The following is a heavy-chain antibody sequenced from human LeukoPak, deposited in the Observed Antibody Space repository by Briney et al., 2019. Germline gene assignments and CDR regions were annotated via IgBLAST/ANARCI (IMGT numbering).Heavy chain of an antibody. CDR2: IYYSGST. Sequence: SETLSLTCTVSGGSISSYYWGWIRQPPGKGLEWIGYIYYSGSTNYNPSLKSRVTISVDTSKNQFSLKLSSVTAADTAVYYCARDEGYSYGYTYWYFDLWGRGTLVTVSS. D-gene: IGHD5-18*01. CDR1: GGSISSYY. CDR3: ARDEGYSYGYTYWYFDL. V-gene: IGHV4-59*01. J-gene: IGHJ2*01.